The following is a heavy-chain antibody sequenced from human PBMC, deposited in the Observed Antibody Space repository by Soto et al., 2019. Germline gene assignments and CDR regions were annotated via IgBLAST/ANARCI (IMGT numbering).Heavy chain of an antibody. Sequence: GGSLRLSCAASGFTLSNYWMHWVRQVPGKGPVWVSRINSDGSSTSYADSVKGRFTISRDSAKNTLYLQMNSLRAEDTAVYYCARDPAPSGWYDYWGQGTLVTVSS. V-gene: IGHV3-74*01. J-gene: IGHJ4*02. CDR1: GFTLSNYW. D-gene: IGHD6-19*01. CDR3: ARDPAPSGWYDY. CDR2: INSDGSST.